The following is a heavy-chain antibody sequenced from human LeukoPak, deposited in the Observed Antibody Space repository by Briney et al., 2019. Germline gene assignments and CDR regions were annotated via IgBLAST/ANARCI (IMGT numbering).Heavy chain of an antibody. CDR2: VGGDGRVT. Sequence: GGSLRLSCAASGFTFATYIMTWVRQAPGKGLEWVSSVGGDGRVTYYADSVKGRFTISRDNSKNTIFLQMNSLRVEDTAVYYCAKGISADGYNFERGADYWGQGAQVIVSS. V-gene: IGHV3-23*01. J-gene: IGHJ4*02. CDR1: GFTFATYI. D-gene: IGHD1-1*01. CDR3: AKGISADGYNFERGADY.